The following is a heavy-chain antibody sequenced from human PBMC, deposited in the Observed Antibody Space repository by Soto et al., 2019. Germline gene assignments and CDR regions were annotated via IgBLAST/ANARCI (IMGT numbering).Heavy chain of an antibody. CDR2: IYYSGST. J-gene: IGHJ6*02. CDR3: ARDRILYYYYGMDV. V-gene: IGHV4-31*03. CDR1: GGSISSGCYY. Sequence: QVQLQESGPGLVKPSQTLSLTCTVSGGSISSGCYYWSWIRQHPGKGLEWIGYIYYSGSTYYNPSLKSRVTISVDTSKNQFSLKLSSVTAADTAVYYCARDRILYYYYGMDVWGQGTTVTVSS.